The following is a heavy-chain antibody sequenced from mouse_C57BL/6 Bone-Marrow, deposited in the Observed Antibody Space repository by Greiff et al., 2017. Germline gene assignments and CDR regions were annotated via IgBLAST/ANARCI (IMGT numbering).Heavy chain of an antibody. J-gene: IGHJ4*01. Sequence: VQLQQSGPELVKPGASVKISCKASGYAFSSSWMNWVKQRPGKGLEWIGRIYPGDGDTNYNGKFKGKATLTADKSSSTAYMQLSSLTSEDSAVYFWARKAMDYWGQGTSVTVSS. CDR2: IYPGDGDT. V-gene: IGHV1-82*01. CDR1: GYAFSSSW. CDR3: ARKAMDY.